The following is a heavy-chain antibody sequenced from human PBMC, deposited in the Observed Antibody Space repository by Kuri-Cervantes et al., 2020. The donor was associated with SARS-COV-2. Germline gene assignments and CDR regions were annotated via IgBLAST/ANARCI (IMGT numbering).Heavy chain of an antibody. D-gene: IGHD3-22*01. V-gene: IGHV4-34*01. J-gene: IGHJ6*02. CDR1: GGSFSGYY. CDR2: INHSGST. CDR3: ARRVVSGMDV. Sequence: GSLRLSCAVYGGSFSGYYWSWIRQPPGKGLEWIGEINHSGSTNYNPSLKSRVTISVDTSKNQFSLKLSSVTAADTAVYYCARRVVSGMDVWGQGTTVTVS.